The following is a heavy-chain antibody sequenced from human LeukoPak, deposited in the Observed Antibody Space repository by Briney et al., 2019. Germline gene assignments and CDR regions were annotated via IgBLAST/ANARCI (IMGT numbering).Heavy chain of an antibody. CDR2: IRYDGSNK. CDR3: ASETGEYCYDSSGFNAFDI. CDR1: GFTFSSYG. J-gene: IGHJ3*02. D-gene: IGHD3-22*01. V-gene: IGHV3-30*02. Sequence: GGSLRLSCAASGFTFSSYGMHWVRQAPGKGLEWVAFIRYDGSNKYYADSVKGRFTISRDNSKNTLYLQMNSLRAEDTAVYYCASETGEYCYDSSGFNAFDIWGQGTMVTVSS.